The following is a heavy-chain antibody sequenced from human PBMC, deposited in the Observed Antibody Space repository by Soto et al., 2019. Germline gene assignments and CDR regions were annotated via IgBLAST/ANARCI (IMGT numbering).Heavy chain of an antibody. CDR2: IIPIFGTA. CDR3: ARDAPHYVPAAGNWFDP. D-gene: IGHD2-2*01. V-gene: IGHV1-69*12. CDR1: GGTFSSYA. Sequence: QVQLVQSGAEVKKPGSSVKVSCKASGGTFSSYAISWVRQAPGQGLEWMGGIIPIFGTANYAQKFQGRVTSTADESTSTAYMELSSLRSEDTAVYYCARDAPHYVPAAGNWFDPWGQGTLVTVSS. J-gene: IGHJ5*02.